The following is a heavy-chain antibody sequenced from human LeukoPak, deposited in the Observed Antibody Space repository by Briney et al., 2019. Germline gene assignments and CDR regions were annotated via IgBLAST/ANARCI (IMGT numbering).Heavy chain of an antibody. V-gene: IGHV3-30-3*01. CDR1: GFTFSSYA. CDR3: ARDPNTYYDFWSGSHFDY. J-gene: IGHJ4*02. Sequence: GRSLRLSCAASGFTFSSYAMHWVRQAPGKGLEWVAVISYDGSNKYYADSMKGRFTISRDNSKNTLYLQMNSLRAEDTAVYYCARDPNTYYDFWSGSHFDYWGQGTLVTVSS. CDR2: ISYDGSNK. D-gene: IGHD3-3*01.